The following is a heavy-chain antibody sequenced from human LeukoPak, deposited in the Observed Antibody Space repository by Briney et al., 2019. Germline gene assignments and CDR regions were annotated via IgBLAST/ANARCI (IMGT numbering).Heavy chain of an antibody. V-gene: IGHV3-30-3*01. CDR3: ARKTIRFLEWSLDY. J-gene: IGHJ4*02. CDR2: ISYDGSNK. Sequence: PGGSLRLSCAASGFTFSSYAMHWVRQAPGKGLEWVAVISYDGSNKYYADSVKGRFTISRDNSKNTLYPQMNSLRAEDTAVYYCARKTIRFLEWSLDYWGQGTLVTVSS. CDR1: GFTFSSYA. D-gene: IGHD3-3*01.